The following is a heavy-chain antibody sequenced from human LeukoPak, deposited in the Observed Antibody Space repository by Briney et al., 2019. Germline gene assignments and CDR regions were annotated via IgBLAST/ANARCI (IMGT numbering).Heavy chain of an antibody. CDR3: AELGITMIGGV. V-gene: IGHV3-23*01. D-gene: IGHD3-10*02. CDR2: INGRGGST. CDR1: GFTFSNYA. Sequence: PGGSLRLSCAASGFTFSNYAMSCVRQAPGKGLEWVSSINGRGGSTYYADSVKGRFTISRDNAKNSLYLQMNSLRAEDTAVYYCAELGITMIGGVWGKGTTVTISS. J-gene: IGHJ6*04.